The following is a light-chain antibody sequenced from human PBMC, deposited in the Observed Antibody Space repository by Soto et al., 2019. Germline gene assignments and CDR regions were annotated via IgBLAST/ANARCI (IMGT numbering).Light chain of an antibody. CDR2: INN. CDR1: GSNIGGNA. J-gene: IGLJ7*01. Sequence: QSVLTQPPSASGTPGQRVTLTCSGGGSNIGGNAVNWYQQLPGTAPKLLIYINNQRPSGAPDRFSGSKSGTSASLAISGLQSEDEAHYYCAAWDDGLNGVVFGGGTQLTVL. CDR3: AAWDDGLNGVV. V-gene: IGLV1-44*01.